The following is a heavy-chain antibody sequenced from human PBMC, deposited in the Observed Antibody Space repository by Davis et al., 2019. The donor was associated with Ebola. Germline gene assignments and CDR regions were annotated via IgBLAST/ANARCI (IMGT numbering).Heavy chain of an antibody. J-gene: IGHJ6*02. CDR2: IDWDDDK. V-gene: IGHV2-70*01. CDR3: ARIEVVVVPAAIRPGYYYGMDV. Sequence: SGPTLVKPTQTLTLTCTFSGFSLSTSGMCVSWIRQPPGKALEWLALIDWDDDKYYSTSLKTRLTISKDTSKNQVVLTMTNMDPVDTATYYCARIEVVVVPAAIRPGYYYGMDVWGQGTTVTVSS. D-gene: IGHD2-2*02. CDR1: GFSLSTSGMC.